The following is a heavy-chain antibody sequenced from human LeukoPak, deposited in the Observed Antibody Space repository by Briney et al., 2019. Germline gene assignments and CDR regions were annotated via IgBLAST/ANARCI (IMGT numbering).Heavy chain of an antibody. D-gene: IGHD3-10*01. V-gene: IGHV4-59*01. CDR1: GGSISSYY. J-gene: IGHJ6*02. CDR2: IHYSGST. CDR3: ARSTYGDMDV. Sequence: SETLSLTCTVSGGSISSYYWSWIRQPPGKGLEWIGYIHYSGSTNYNPSLKSRVTISIDTSKNQFSLKLSSVAAADTAAYYCARSTYGDMDVGGRETGDTVSS.